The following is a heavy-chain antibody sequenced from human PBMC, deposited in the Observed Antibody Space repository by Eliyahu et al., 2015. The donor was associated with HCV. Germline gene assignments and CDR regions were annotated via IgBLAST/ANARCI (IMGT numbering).Heavy chain of an antibody. Sequence: EVKKPGSSVKVSCKASGGTFSSYAISWVRQAPGQGLEWMGGIIPIFGTANYAQKFQGRVTITADESTSTAYMELSSLRSEDTAVYYCAREGNIVVVPAAQYGGYNWFDPWGQGTLVTVSS. V-gene: IGHV1-69*01. D-gene: IGHD2-2*01. CDR3: AREGNIVVVPAAQYGGYNWFDP. CDR2: IIPIFGTA. CDR1: GGTFSSYA. J-gene: IGHJ5*02.